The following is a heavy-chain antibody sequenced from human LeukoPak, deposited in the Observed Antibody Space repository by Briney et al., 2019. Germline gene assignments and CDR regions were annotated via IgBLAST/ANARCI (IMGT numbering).Heavy chain of an antibody. CDR3: ARARRLLGYCSSTSCPPSY. CDR1: GFTFSSYW. J-gene: IGHJ4*02. CDR2: ISSSSSYI. Sequence: PGGSLRLSCAASGFTFSSYWMSWVRQAPGKGLEWVSSISSSSSYIYYADSVKGRFTISRDNAKNSLYLQMNSLRAEDTAVYYCARARRLLGYCSSTSCPPSYWGQGTLVTVSS. V-gene: IGHV3-21*01. D-gene: IGHD2-2*01.